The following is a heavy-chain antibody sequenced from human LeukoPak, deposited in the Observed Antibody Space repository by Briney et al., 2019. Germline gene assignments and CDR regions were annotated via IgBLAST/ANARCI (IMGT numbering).Heavy chain of an antibody. Sequence: AGGSLRLSCAASGFTFNSHAMSWVRQAPGKGLEWVSTLSGSAFTYHADSVKGRFTISRDTSKNTLFLDMNTLRVEDTAVYYCAKGSQESPRTILDAFDIWGQGTMVSVSS. D-gene: IGHD1-1*01. J-gene: IGHJ3*02. V-gene: IGHV3-23*01. CDR2: LSGSAFT. CDR3: AKGSQESPRTILDAFDI. CDR1: GFTFNSHA.